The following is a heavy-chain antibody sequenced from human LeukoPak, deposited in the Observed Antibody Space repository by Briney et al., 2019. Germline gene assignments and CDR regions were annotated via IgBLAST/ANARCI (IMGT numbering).Heavy chain of an antibody. J-gene: IGHJ6*03. Sequence: ASVKVSCKVSGDTFSTYAISWVRQAPGQGLEWMGGIIPIFGTANYAQKFQGRVTITTDESTSTAHMELSSLRSEDTAVYYCARGYGSGASHYYYYMDVWGKGTTVTVSS. CDR1: GDTFSTYA. CDR2: IIPIFGTA. CDR3: ARGYGSGASHYYYYMDV. D-gene: IGHD2-15*01. V-gene: IGHV1-69*05.